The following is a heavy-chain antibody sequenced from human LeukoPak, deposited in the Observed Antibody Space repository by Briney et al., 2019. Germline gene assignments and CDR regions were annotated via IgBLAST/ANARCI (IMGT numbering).Heavy chain of an antibody. V-gene: IGHV4-59*12. CDR3: ARGMTETRLFDP. CDR1: GGSISSYY. Sequence: SETLSLTCTVSGGSISSYYWSWIRRPPGKGLEWIGYIYYSGSTNYNPSLKSRVTISVDTSKNQFSLKLSSVTAADTAVYYSARGMTETRLFDPWGQGTLVTVSS. CDR2: IYYSGST. J-gene: IGHJ5*02. D-gene: IGHD1/OR15-1a*01.